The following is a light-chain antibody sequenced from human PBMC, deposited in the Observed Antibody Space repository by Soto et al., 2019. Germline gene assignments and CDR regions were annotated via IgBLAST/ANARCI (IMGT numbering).Light chain of an antibody. CDR1: QSVSSSY. V-gene: IGKV3-20*01. CDR3: QQHGSSPYT. Sequence: EIVLTQSPGTLSLSPAERATLSCRASQSVSSSYLAWYQQKPGQAPRLLIYGASSRATGIPDRFSGSGSGTDFTLTISRLEPEDFAVYYCQQHGSSPYTFGQGTKLEIK. CDR2: GAS. J-gene: IGKJ2*01.